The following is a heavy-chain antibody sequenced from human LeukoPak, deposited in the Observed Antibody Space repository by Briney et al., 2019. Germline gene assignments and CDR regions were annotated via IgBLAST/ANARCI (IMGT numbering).Heavy chain of an antibody. V-gene: IGHV3-66*01. CDR3: ASALYNGHADVFDY. CDR1: GFSVSSTY. J-gene: IGHJ4*02. D-gene: IGHD1-26*01. Sequence: PGGSLRLSCAASGFSVSSTYMSWVRQAPGKGLEWVSVIYSGGSTHYADSLKGRFTVSRDNSKNTVYLQMDSLRAEDTAVYYCASALYNGHADVFDYWGQGTLVTVSS. CDR2: IYSGGST.